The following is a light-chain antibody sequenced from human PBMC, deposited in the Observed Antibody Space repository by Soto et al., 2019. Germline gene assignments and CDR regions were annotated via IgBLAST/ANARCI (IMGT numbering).Light chain of an antibody. J-gene: IGKJ1*01. CDR2: GTS. CDR3: QQYNKWPRT. CDR1: QSVSSN. V-gene: IGKV3-15*01. Sequence: EVVMTQSPATLSVSPGESATLSCRASQSVSSNLAWFQQKPGQAPRLLIYGTSTRATGIPARFSGSGSGTEFTLTMSSLQSEDFAVYYCQQYNKWPRTFGQGTKVDIK.